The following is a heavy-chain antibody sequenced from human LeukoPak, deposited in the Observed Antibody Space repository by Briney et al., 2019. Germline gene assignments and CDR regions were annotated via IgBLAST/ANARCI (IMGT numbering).Heavy chain of an antibody. V-gene: IGHV3-23*01. CDR3: AKKFYGSGSYSAFDI. Sequence: GGTLRLSCAASGFTFSSYGMSWVRQAPGKGLEWVSAISGSGGSTYYADSVKGRFTISRDNSKNTLYLQMNSLRAKDTALYYCAKKFYGSGSYSAFDIWGQGTMVTVSS. CDR2: ISGSGGST. D-gene: IGHD3-10*01. J-gene: IGHJ3*02. CDR1: GFTFSSYG.